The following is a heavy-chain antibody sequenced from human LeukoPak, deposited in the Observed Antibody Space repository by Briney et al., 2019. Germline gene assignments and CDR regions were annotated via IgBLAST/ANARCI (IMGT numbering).Heavy chain of an antibody. CDR3: ARVSASGSFLDY. CDR1: GGSIPPYQ. J-gene: IGHJ4*02. CDR2: VNLRGST. V-gene: IGHV4-4*07. Sequence: SETLSLTCTVSGGSIPPYQWACVRQPAGKGMEWIGHVNLRGSTDYKPSLKSRVTISLDKSNNQFSLKLSSVIAADTAVYYCARVSASGSFLDYWGQGALVTVSS. D-gene: IGHD3-22*01.